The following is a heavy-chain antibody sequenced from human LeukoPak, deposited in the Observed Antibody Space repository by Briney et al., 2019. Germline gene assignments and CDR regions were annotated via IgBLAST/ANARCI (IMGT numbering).Heavy chain of an antibody. Sequence: PAGSLTLSCAVSGFTFSDSWMHWIRQAPGKGPEWLSRTSKDGSDTVYADSAKGRITAAGASAKQTVYLQLTNTSPDAAVHYYGAFGGYSCSYYRFSWGRGTLVTVAS. CDR1: GFTFSDSW. CDR3: AFGGYSCSYYRFS. D-gene: IGHD2-2*01. J-gene: IGHJ4*02. CDR2: TSKDGSDT. V-gene: IGHV3-74*01.